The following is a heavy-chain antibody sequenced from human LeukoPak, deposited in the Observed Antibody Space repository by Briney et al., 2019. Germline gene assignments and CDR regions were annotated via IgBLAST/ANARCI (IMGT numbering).Heavy chain of an antibody. CDR1: GGSISSGSYY. CDR2: IYTSGST. CDR3: AIAGGSYFSGAFDI. V-gene: IGHV4-61*02. Sequence: SETLSLTCTVSGGSISSGSYYWSWIRQPAGKGLEWIGRIYTSGSTNYNPSLKSRVTMSVDTSKNQFSLKLSSVTAADTAVYYCAIAGGSYFSGAFDIWGQGTMVTVSS. D-gene: IGHD1-26*01. J-gene: IGHJ3*02.